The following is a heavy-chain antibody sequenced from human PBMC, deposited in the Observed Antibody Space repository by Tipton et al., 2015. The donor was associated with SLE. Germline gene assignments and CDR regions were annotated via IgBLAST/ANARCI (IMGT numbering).Heavy chain of an antibody. D-gene: IGHD3-10*01. CDR3: ASSLLAGIDY. V-gene: IGHV3-30*04. CDR1: GFTFSSYA. J-gene: IGHJ4*02. Sequence: SLRLSCAASGFTFSSYAMHWVRQAPGKGLEWVALISYDGSNKYYADSVKGRLTISRDNSKNTLYLQMNSLRGEDTAVHYCASSLLAGIDYWGQGTLVTVSS. CDR2: ISYDGSNK.